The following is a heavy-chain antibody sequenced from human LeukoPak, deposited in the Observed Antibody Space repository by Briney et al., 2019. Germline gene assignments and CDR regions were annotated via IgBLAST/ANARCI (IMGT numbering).Heavy chain of an antibody. D-gene: IGHD3-16*01. V-gene: IGHV1-18*01. CDR1: GYTFTNYG. Sequence: ASVKVSCKASGYTFTNYGISWERQAPGQGLEWMGWISGYNGNTNYAQKFQGRVTMTTDTSTTTAFMELRSLRSDDTAVYYCARDWGQTDSPLDYWGQGTLVTVSS. J-gene: IGHJ4*02. CDR2: ISGYNGNT. CDR3: ARDWGQTDSPLDY.